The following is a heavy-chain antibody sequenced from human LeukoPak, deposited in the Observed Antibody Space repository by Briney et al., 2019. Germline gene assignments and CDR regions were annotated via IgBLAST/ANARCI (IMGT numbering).Heavy chain of an antibody. V-gene: IGHV3-23*01. CDR1: GFTFSSYG. CDR2: ISGSGGST. CDR3: AKDGGGYYPYYYYYMDV. J-gene: IGHJ6*03. Sequence: GGSLRLSCAASGFTFSSYGMSWVRQAPGKGLEWVSAISGSGGSTYYADSVKGRFTISRDNSNNMLYLQMNSLRAEDTAVYYCAKDGGGYYPYYYYYMDVWGKGTTVTVSS. D-gene: IGHD3-22*01.